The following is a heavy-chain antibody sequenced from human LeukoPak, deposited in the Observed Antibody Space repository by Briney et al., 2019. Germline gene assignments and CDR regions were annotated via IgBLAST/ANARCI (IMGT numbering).Heavy chain of an antibody. CDR2: INLDSGGT. CDR3: ARAVAGHLDY. J-gene: IGHJ4*02. D-gene: IGHD6-19*01. CDR1: GYTFTGYY. Sequence: ASVKVSCKASGYTFTGYYIHWVRQAPGQGLEWMGWINLDSGGTKYAQKFQGRVSMTGDTSITTAYMEVSRLRSDDTAVYYCARAVAGHLDYWGQGTLVTVSS. V-gene: IGHV1-2*02.